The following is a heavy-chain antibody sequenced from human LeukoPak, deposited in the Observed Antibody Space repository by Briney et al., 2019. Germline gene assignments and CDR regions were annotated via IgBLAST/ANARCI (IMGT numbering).Heavy chain of an antibody. D-gene: IGHD5/OR15-5a*01. CDR2: IFGDGPGL. CDR3: TREGGSTDAGF. V-gene: IGHV3-21*06. Sequence: PGGSLRLSCEASGFSFSASSMNWVRQSPGKGLEWVSSIFGDGPGLYYADSVKGRFTISRDNGKNSVYLEMNSLRDDDTAVYYCTREGGSTDAGFWGQGTLVTVSS. CDR1: GFSFSASS. J-gene: IGHJ4*02.